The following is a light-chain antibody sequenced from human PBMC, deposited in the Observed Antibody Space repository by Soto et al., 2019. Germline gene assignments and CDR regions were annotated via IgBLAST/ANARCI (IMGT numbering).Light chain of an antibody. CDR3: QQYNYYPYT. Sequence: DIQMTQSPSTLSASVGDRVTITCRASQRINSWLAWYQQIPGKAPKILIYDASSLESGVPARFSGSGSGTEFTLTISSLQPGDFATYYCQQYNYYPYTFGQGTKLEIK. J-gene: IGKJ2*01. CDR2: DAS. CDR1: QRINSW. V-gene: IGKV1-5*01.